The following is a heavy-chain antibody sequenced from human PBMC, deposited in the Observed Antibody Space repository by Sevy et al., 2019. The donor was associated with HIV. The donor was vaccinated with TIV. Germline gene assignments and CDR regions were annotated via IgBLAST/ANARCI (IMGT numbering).Heavy chain of an antibody. V-gene: IGHV5-51*01. J-gene: IGHJ3*02. D-gene: IGHD5-12*01. CDR3: ARPAHTMATIKTYDASDI. CDR1: GYSFSSYW. CDR2: IYPGDSDT. Sequence: GESLKISCKGSGYSFSSYWIGWVRQMPGKGLEWMGIIYPGDSDTRYSPSFQGQVTISADKSISTAYLQWSSLKASDTAMYYCARPAHTMATIKTYDASDIWGQGTMVTVSS.